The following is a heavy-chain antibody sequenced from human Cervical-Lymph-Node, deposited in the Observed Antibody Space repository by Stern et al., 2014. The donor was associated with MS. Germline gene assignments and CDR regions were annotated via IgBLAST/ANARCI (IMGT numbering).Heavy chain of an antibody. CDR1: GDRFSTFY. CDR3: ARIYCSGDECYHSFDT. J-gene: IGHJ4*02. V-gene: IGHV1-2*06. CDR2: IDPVSGAT. D-gene: IGHD3-16*02. Sequence: VQLVQSGAEVKKPGASVKVSCKASGDRFSTFYLHWLRQAPGQGLQWIGRIDPVSGATNSAQTCQGRLTMTRDRSITTAYLELSGLRSDDTAVYYCARIYCSGDECYHSFDTWGQGTLVTVSS.